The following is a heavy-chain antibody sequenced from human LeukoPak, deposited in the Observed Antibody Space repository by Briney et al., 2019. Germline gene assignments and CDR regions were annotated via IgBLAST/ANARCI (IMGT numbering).Heavy chain of an antibody. CDR3: AKDFDFGVVIYYMDV. D-gene: IGHD3-3*01. CDR2: IRYDGSNK. Sequence: GGSLRLSCAASGFTFSSYGMHWVRQAPGKGLEWAAFIRYDGSNKYYADSVKGRFTISRDNSKNTLYLQMNSLRAEDTAVYYCAKDFDFGVVIYYMDVWGKGTTVTVSS. CDR1: GFTFSSYG. J-gene: IGHJ6*03. V-gene: IGHV3-30*02.